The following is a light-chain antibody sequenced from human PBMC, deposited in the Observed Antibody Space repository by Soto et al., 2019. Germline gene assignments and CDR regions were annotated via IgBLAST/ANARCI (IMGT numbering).Light chain of an antibody. CDR2: RIS. V-gene: IGKV3D-15*01. CDR3: QQHYQWPIT. J-gene: IGKJ5*01. CDR1: QTVGAS. Sequence: EIVLTQSPDLLSVSPGERASLSGRASQTVGASLAWYQQKPGQAPRLLFYRISTRATGIPARFSGSGSGTEFTLTINSLQSEDFAVYYCQQHYQWPITFGQGTRLEIK.